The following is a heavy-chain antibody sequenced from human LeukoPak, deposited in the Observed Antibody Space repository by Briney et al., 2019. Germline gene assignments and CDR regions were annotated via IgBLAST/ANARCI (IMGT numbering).Heavy chain of an antibody. CDR2: FDTEGGET. Sequence: ASVKVSCKVSGYTLTELSMHWVRQAPGKGLEWMGGFDTEGGETIYSQKFQGRVTMTEDTSTDTAYMELSSLRSEDTAVYYCATDLFADYYDSSGYRDAFDIWGQGTMVTVSS. V-gene: IGHV1-24*01. CDR1: GYTLTELS. CDR3: ATDLFADYYDSSGYRDAFDI. J-gene: IGHJ3*02. D-gene: IGHD3-22*01.